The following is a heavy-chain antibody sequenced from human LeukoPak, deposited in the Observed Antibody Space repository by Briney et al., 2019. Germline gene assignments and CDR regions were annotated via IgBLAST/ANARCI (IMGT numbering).Heavy chain of an antibody. Sequence: GGSLRLSCAASGFSISGYWMHWVRQSAGEGLVWVSRMNSGGTTINYADSVKGRFTISRDNVDNTLHLQMNSLRVEDTAVYYCIREVQVRASASLGLWGQGTLVTVSS. CDR2: MNSGGTTI. CDR1: GFSISGYW. D-gene: IGHD3-16*01. V-gene: IGHV3-74*01. J-gene: IGHJ4*01. CDR3: IREVQVRASASLGL.